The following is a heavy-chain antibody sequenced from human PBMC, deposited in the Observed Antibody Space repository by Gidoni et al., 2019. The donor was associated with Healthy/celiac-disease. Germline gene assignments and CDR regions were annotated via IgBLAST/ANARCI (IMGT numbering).Heavy chain of an antibody. Sequence: EVQLVASGGGLVQPGRAMRVSCTAAGSTFCGYAMSWVRQAPGKGLEWLGFIRSHAYGGTTESAASVKGRFTISRDDSKSIAYLQMNSLKTEDTAVYYCTTHAGQEQLVQIPFDYWGHGTLFTVSS. CDR3: TTHAGQEQLVQIPFDY. CDR1: GSTFCGYA. D-gene: IGHD6-6*01. V-gene: IGHV3-49*04. J-gene: IGHJ4*01. CDR2: IRSHAYGGTT.